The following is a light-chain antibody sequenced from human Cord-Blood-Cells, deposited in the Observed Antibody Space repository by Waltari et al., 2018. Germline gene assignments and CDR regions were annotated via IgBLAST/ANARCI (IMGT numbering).Light chain of an antibody. J-gene: IGKJ4*01. CDR1: QSVSSN. CDR2: GAY. Sequence: EIVMTQSSATLSVSPGERATLSCRSSQSVSSNLAWYQQKPGQAPRLLIYGAYTRATGIPARFSGSGSGKEFTLTISRLQSEDFAVYYCQKYNNWPLTFGGGTKVEIK. V-gene: IGKV3-15*01. CDR3: QKYNNWPLT.